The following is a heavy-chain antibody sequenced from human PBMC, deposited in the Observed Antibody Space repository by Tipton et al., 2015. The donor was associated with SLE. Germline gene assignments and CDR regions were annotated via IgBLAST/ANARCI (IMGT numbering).Heavy chain of an antibody. J-gene: IGHJ3*01. CDR2: VYYTGNT. Sequence: TLSLTCSVSGGSINSGGYYWSWIRQHPGTGLEWVGTVYYTGNTFYNPSLKSRVTISVDTSKNQFSLKLSSVTAADTAVYYCARDTDRGSSAYAGAFDFWGQGTVVTVSS. CDR1: GGSINSGGYY. D-gene: IGHD3-22*01. CDR3: ARDTDRGSSAYAGAFDF. V-gene: IGHV4-39*07.